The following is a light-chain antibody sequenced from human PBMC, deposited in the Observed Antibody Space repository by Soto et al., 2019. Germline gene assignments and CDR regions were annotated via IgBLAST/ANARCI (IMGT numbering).Light chain of an antibody. J-gene: IGLJ1*01. CDR1: VSDVGGYDS. CDR2: AVS. CDR3: ISYTDRQSYL. V-gene: IGLV2-14*03. Sequence: QSVLTQPASVSGSPGQSITISCTGTVSDVGGYDSVSWYQQHPGRAPKLIIYAVSDRPPGVSDRFSGSKSGITASLTISGLQTEDEADYYCISYTDRQSYLFGTGTKVTVL.